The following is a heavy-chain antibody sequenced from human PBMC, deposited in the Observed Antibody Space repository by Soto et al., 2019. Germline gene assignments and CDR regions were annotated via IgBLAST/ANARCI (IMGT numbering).Heavy chain of an antibody. CDR1: GFTFSSYA. D-gene: IGHD4-4*01. V-gene: IGHV3-23*01. Sequence: GGSLRLSCAASGFTFSSYAMSWVRQAPGKGLEWVSAISGSGGSTYYTDSVKGRLTISRDNSKNTLYLQMNSLRAEDTAVYYCAKSALGATVTTYFDYWGQGTLVTVSS. J-gene: IGHJ4*02. CDR2: ISGSGGST. CDR3: AKSALGATVTTYFDY.